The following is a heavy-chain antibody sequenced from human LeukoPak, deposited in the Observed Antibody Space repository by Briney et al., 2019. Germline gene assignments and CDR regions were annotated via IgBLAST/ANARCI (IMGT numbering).Heavy chain of an antibody. Sequence: GESLKISCKGSGYSFTNYWIGWVRQMPGKGLEWIGIIYPGDSAIKYSPSFQGQVTISVDKSISTAYLQWSSLKASDTAMYYCARRSGGYFAFNIWGQGTMVTVSS. CDR1: GYSFTNYW. J-gene: IGHJ3*02. CDR2: IYPGDSAI. D-gene: IGHD1-26*01. CDR3: ARRSGGYFAFNI. V-gene: IGHV5-51*01.